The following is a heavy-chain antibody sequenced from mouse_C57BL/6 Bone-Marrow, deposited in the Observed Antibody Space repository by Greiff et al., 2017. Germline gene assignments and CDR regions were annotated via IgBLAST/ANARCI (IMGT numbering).Heavy chain of an antibody. V-gene: IGHV5-4*01. CDR2: ISDGGSYT. J-gene: IGHJ2*01. D-gene: IGHD2-5*01. CDR3: ASRESNVFDY. CDR1: GFTFSSYA. Sequence: DVQLVESGGGLVKPGGSLKLSCAASGFTFSSYAMSWVRQTPEKRLEWVATISDGGSYTYYPDNVKGRFTISRDNAKNNLYLQMSHLKSEDTAMYYCASRESNVFDYWGQGTTLTVSS.